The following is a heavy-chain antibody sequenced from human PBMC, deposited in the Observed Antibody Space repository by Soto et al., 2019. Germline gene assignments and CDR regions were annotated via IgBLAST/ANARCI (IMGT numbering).Heavy chain of an antibody. Sequence: PGGSLRLSCAASGFTVSSNYMSWVRQAPGKGLEWVSVIYSGGSTYYADSVKGRFTISRDNSKNTLYLQMNSLRAEDTAVYYCARDAAADSYYYYYGMDVWGQGTTVTVSS. V-gene: IGHV3-53*01. CDR1: GFTVSSNY. D-gene: IGHD6-13*01. CDR3: ARDAAADSYYYYYGMDV. J-gene: IGHJ6*02. CDR2: IYSGGST.